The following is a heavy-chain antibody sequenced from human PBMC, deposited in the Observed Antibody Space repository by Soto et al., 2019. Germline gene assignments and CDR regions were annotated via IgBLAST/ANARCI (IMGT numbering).Heavy chain of an antibody. Sequence: EVQLVESGGGLVQPGGSLRLSCAASGFTFSSYSMNWVRQAPGKGLEWVSYISSSSTIYYADSVKGRFTISRDNAKNSLYLQLNSLRDEATAVYYCARDVSGLNWFDPWGQGTLVTVSS. CDR2: ISSSSTI. CDR1: GFTFSSYS. V-gene: IGHV3-48*02. CDR3: ARDVSGLNWFDP. D-gene: IGHD5-12*01. J-gene: IGHJ5*02.